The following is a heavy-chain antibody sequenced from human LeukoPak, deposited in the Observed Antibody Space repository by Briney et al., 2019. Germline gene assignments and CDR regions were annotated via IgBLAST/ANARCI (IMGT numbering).Heavy chain of an antibody. CDR3: ARDRPVYCSSTSCYAAPEY. V-gene: IGHV1-18*01. D-gene: IGHD2-2*01. CDR1: GYTFTSYG. J-gene: IGHJ4*02. Sequence: GASVKVSCKASGYTFTSYGISWVRQAPGQGLEWMGWISAYNGNTNYAQKLQGRVTMTTDTSTSTAYMDLRSLRSNDTAVYYCARDRPVYCSSTSCYAAPEYWGQGTLVTVSS. CDR2: ISAYNGNT.